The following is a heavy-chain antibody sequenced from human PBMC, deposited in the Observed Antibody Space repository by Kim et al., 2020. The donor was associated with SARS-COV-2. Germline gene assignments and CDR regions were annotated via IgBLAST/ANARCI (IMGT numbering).Heavy chain of an antibody. J-gene: IGHJ6*02. V-gene: IGHV4-39*01. Sequence: SETLSLTCTVSGGSISSSSYYWGWIRQPPGKGLEWIGSIYYSGSTYYNPSLKSRVTISVDTSKNQFSLKLSSVTAADTAVYYCARSPGIAAAGISYGMDVWGQGTTVTVSS. CDR1: GGSISSSSYY. D-gene: IGHD6-13*01. CDR2: IYYSGST. CDR3: ARSPGIAAAGISYGMDV.